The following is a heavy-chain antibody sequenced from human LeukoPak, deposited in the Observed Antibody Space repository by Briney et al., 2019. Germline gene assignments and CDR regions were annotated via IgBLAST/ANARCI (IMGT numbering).Heavy chain of an antibody. Sequence: GTLRLSCAASGFTFSSYGMSWIRQPAGKGLEWIGRIYTSGSTNYNPSLKSRVTMSVDTSKNQFSLKLSSVTAADTAVYYCAREDTGAVAGHYYYYYMDVWGKGTTVTISS. CDR1: GFTFSSYG. V-gene: IGHV4-4*07. CDR2: IYTSGST. J-gene: IGHJ6*03. D-gene: IGHD6-19*01. CDR3: AREDTGAVAGHYYYYYMDV.